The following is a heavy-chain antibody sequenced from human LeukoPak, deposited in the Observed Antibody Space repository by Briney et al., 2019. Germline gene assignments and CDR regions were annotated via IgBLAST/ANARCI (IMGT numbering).Heavy chain of an antibody. CDR3: AKDQWGNYDFWSGYPGAFDI. CDR2: ISGSGGST. J-gene: IGHJ3*02. D-gene: IGHD3-3*01. CDR1: GFTFSSYA. Sequence: GRSLRLSCAASGFTFSSYAMSWVRQAPGKGLEWVSAISGSGGSTYYADSVKGRFTISRDNSKNTLYLQMNSLRAEDTAVYYCAKDQWGNYDFWSGYPGAFDIWGQGTMVTVSS. V-gene: IGHV3-23*01.